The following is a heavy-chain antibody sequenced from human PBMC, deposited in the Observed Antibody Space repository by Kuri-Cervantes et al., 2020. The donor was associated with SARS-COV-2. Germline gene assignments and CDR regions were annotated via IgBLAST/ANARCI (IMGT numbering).Heavy chain of an antibody. Sequence: GESLKISCAASGFTFSSYWMSWVRQAPGKGLEWVANIKQDGSEKYYVDSVKGRFTISRDNAKNSLYLQMNSLRAEDTAVYYCARGDHPHYKWELLLYYYGMDVWGQGTTVTVSS. CDR3: ARGDHPHYKWELLLYYYGMDV. J-gene: IGHJ6*02. V-gene: IGHV3-7*03. CDR2: IKQDGSEK. CDR1: GFTFSSYW. D-gene: IGHD1-26*01.